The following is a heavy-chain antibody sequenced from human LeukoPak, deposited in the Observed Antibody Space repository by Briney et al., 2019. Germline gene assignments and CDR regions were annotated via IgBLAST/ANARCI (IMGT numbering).Heavy chain of an antibody. Sequence: GGSLRLSCAASGFTVSSNYMSWVRQAPGKGLECISVIYSAGTTNYADSVEGRFTISRDISKNTVYLQMNSLRAEDTAVYYCARTPNYYYGSGNYYNDWDQGTLVTVSS. D-gene: IGHD3-10*01. CDR3: ARTPNYYYGSGNYYND. J-gene: IGHJ4*02. CDR2: IYSAGTT. CDR1: GFTVSSNY. V-gene: IGHV3-53*01.